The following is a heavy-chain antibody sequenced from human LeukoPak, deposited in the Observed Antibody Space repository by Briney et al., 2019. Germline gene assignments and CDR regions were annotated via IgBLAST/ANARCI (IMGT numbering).Heavy chain of an antibody. CDR3: ASLTYYFDSSGYYPGYFQH. Sequence: GGSLRLSCAASGFTFSDYYMSWIRQAPGKGLEWVSYISSSNSYTNYTDSVKGRFYADSVKGRFTISRDNAKNSLYLQMNSLRAEDTAVYYCASLTYYFDSSGYYPGYFQHWGQGTLVTVSS. D-gene: IGHD3-22*01. CDR1: GFTFSDYY. CDR2: ISSSNSYT. J-gene: IGHJ1*01. V-gene: IGHV3-11*03.